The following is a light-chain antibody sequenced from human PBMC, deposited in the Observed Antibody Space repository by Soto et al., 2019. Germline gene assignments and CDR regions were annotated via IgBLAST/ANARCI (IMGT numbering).Light chain of an antibody. CDR3: QQYYSYQWT. Sequence: DIQMTQSPSSLTASVGQIVTITCRASQSISSYLNWYQQKPGKAPKIIIYAASSLQSGAPSRFSGSGSGTDFTLPISSLQQEDVATYYCQQYYSYQWTLGQGTKVDIK. CDR2: AAS. J-gene: IGKJ1*01. V-gene: IGKV1-39*01. CDR1: QSISSY.